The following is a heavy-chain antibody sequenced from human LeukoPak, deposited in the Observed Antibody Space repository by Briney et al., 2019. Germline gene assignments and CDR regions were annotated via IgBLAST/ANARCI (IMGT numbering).Heavy chain of an antibody. D-gene: IGHD2-15*01. V-gene: IGHV4-4*02. CDR3: ASFPVVAASGSGY. CDR2: IYHSGST. Sequence: PSGTLSLTCAVSGGSISSSNWWSWVRQPPGKGLEWIGEIYHSGSTNYNPSLKSRVTISVDKSKNQFSLKLSSVTAADTAVYYCASFPVVAASGSGYWGQGTLVTVSS. CDR1: GGSISSSNW. J-gene: IGHJ4*02.